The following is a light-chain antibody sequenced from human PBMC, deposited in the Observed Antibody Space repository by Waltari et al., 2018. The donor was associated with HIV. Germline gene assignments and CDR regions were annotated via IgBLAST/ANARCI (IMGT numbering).Light chain of an antibody. J-gene: IGKJ5*01. CDR3: QQRSNWAAT. CDR2: EAE. V-gene: IGKV3-11*01. CDR1: QGVSRY. Sequence: EIVLTQFPATLSLSSGERATLCCRGSQGVSRYLAWYQQKPGQGARLRIYEAENRAAGIPARFSGSGSGTDVTLTISSLETEDFAVDYCQQRSNWAATFGQGTRLDIK.